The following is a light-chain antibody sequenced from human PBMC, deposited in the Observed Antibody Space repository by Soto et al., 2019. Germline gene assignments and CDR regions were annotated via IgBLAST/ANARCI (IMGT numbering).Light chain of an antibody. CDR1: SSDVGSYSR. CDR3: SSYTSSSTYV. Sequence: QSALTQPPSVSGSPGQSVTISCTGTSSDVGSYSRVSWYQQPPGTAPKVMIYDVSNRPSGVPDRFSGSKSGNTASLTISGLQAEDESDYYCSSYTSSSTYVFGTGTKVTVL. CDR2: DVS. J-gene: IGLJ1*01. V-gene: IGLV2-18*02.